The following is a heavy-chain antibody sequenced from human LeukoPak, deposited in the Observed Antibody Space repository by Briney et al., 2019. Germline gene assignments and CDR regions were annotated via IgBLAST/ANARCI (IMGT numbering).Heavy chain of an antibody. Sequence: PSETLSLTCTVSGYSISSGYYWGWIRQPPGKGLEWIGSIHHSGSTYYNPSLKSRVTISVDTSKNQFSLKLSSVTAADTAVYYCAREGGLDGSDYWGQGTLVTVSS. J-gene: IGHJ4*02. CDR2: IHHSGST. V-gene: IGHV4-38-2*02. CDR3: AREGGLDGSDY. D-gene: IGHD3-9*01. CDR1: GYSISSGYY.